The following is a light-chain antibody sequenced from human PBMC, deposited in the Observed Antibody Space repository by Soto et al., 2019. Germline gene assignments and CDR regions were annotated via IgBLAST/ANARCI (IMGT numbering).Light chain of an antibody. CDR3: QSYDSSLSGSV. J-gene: IGLJ3*02. CDR1: SSNIGAGYD. V-gene: IGLV1-40*01. Sequence: QSVLTQPPSVSGAPGQRVTIYCTGSSSNIGAGYDVHWYQQLPGTAPKLLIYGNNNRPSGVPDRFSGSKSGTSASLAITGLQAEDEADYYCQSYDSSLSGSVFGGGTKLTVL. CDR2: GNN.